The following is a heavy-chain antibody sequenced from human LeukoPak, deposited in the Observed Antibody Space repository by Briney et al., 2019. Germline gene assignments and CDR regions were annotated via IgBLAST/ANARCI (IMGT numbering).Heavy chain of an antibody. D-gene: IGHD3-22*01. CDR3: ATQGGKSYYDSSGYSHGGY. V-gene: IGHV3-7*03. CDR1: GFTFSSYW. Sequence: PGRSLRLSCAASGFTFSSYWMSWVRQAPGKGLEWVANIKQDGSEKYYVDSVKGRFTISRDNARNSLYLQMNSLRAEDTAVYYCATQGGKSYYDSSGYSHGGYWGQGTLVTVSS. J-gene: IGHJ4*02. CDR2: IKQDGSEK.